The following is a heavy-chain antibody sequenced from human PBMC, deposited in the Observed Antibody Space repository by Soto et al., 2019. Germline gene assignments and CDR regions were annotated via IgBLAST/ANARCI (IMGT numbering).Heavy chain of an antibody. CDR2: MYYSGGT. CDR1: RGCICSYY. V-gene: IGHV4-59*08. Sequence: SETLSLTCAVRRGCICSYYWSWIRQPPGKGLEWIGYMYYSGGTNYNPSHKRRVTISVDTSKNQFCVELSAVNAADTAESYCATHYDILAGYGDDAFYIWGQATIVTVSS. J-gene: IGHJ3*02. D-gene: IGHD3-9*01. CDR3: ATHYDILAGYGDDAFYI.